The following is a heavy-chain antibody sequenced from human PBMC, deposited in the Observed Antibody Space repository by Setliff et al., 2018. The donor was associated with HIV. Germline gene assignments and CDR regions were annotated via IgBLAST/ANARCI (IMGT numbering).Heavy chain of an antibody. CDR2: INHSGST. CDR3: ARAARYSSSWYKRGYYFDY. CDR1: GGSFSGYY. V-gene: IGHV4-34*01. J-gene: IGHJ4*02. Sequence: SETLSLTCAVYGGSFSGYYWSWIRQPPGKGLEWIGEINHSGSTNYNPSLKSRVTISVDTSKNQFSLKLSSVTAADTAVYYCARAARYSSSWYKRGYYFDYWGQGTLVTVS. D-gene: IGHD6-13*01.